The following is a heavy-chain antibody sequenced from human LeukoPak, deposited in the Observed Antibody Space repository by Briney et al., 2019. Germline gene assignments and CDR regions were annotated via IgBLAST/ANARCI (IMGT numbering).Heavy chain of an antibody. CDR2: IYYSGST. CDR1: GGSISSYY. V-gene: IGHV4-59*01. Sequence: SETQSLACTVSGGSISSYYWSWIRQPPGKGLEWIGYIYYSGSTNYNPSLKSRVTISVDTSKNQFSLKLSSVTAADTAVYYCARGPITGTPGYFDYWGQGTLVTVSS. CDR3: ARGPITGTPGYFDY. D-gene: IGHD1-20*01. J-gene: IGHJ4*02.